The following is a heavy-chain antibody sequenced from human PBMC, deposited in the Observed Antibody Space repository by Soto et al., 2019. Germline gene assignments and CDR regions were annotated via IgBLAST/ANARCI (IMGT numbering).Heavy chain of an antibody. J-gene: IGHJ4*02. CDR2: ISSSSSYI. D-gene: IGHD3-22*01. CDR3: ARDLYDSRAFPAY. Sequence: PGASWRLSCAASGFTFSSYSMNWVRHAPGKGLELFSSISSSSSYIYYADSVKGRLTISRDNANNSLYLKMNSLRAEDTAVYYCARDLYDSRAFPAYWAQGTPVSVS. V-gene: IGHV3-21*01. CDR1: GFTFSSYS.